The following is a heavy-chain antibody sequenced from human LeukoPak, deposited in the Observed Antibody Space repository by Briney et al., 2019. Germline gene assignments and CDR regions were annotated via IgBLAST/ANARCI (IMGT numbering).Heavy chain of an antibody. V-gene: IGHV4-30-4*01. CDR1: GGSISSGDYY. CDR3: AREVRGVIITTYYYYGMDV. J-gene: IGHJ6*02. D-gene: IGHD3-10*01. CDR2: IYYSGST. Sequence: PSETLSLTCTVSGGSISSGDYYWSWIRQPPGKGLKWIGYIYYSGSTYYNPSLKSRVTISVDTSKNQFSLKLSSVTAADTAVYYCAREVRGVIITTYYYYGMDVWGQGTTVTVSS.